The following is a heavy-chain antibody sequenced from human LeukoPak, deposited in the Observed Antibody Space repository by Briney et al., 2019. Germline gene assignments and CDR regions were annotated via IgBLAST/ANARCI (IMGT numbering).Heavy chain of an antibody. J-gene: IGHJ4*02. Sequence: GGSLRLSCGASGFTFSTYWMRWVRQAPGRGLVWVSRINSDGNTTNYADSVRGRFTISRDNAKNTLHLQMNSLRAEDTAVYFCARALDGSGSRSFDYWGQGTLVTVSS. CDR2: INSDGNTT. CDR3: ARALDGSGSRSFDY. D-gene: IGHD3-10*01. V-gene: IGHV3-74*01. CDR1: GFTFSTYW.